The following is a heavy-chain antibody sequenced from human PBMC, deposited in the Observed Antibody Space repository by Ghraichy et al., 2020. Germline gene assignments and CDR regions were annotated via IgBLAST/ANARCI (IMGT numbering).Heavy chain of an antibody. V-gene: IGHV3-23*01. Sequence: GGSLRLSCAASGFTFSSYAMSWVRQAPGKGLEWVSTIGSSGGSTYHADSVKGRFTVSRDNFKNTLFMQMSSLRAEDTAVYYCAKSWGYCSGGACPPYNWFDPWGQGTLVTVSS. CDR2: IGSSGGST. CDR3: AKSWGYCSGGACPPYNWFDP. J-gene: IGHJ5*02. CDR1: GFTFSSYA. D-gene: IGHD2-15*01.